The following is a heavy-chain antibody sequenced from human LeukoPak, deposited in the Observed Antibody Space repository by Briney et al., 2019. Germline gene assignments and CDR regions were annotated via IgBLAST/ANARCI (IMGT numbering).Heavy chain of an antibody. Sequence: SETLSLTCAVYGGSFSGYYWTWIRQAPGKGLEWIGEINPSGRISYNPSLKSRLTISVDASKNQFSLNQRSLTAADTAVYYCARGRQEVSMIVVVMTGVSYYLDVWGKGTTVTVS. V-gene: IGHV4-34*01. CDR1: GGSFSGYY. D-gene: IGHD3-22*01. CDR3: ARGRQEVSMIVVVMTGVSYYLDV. J-gene: IGHJ6*03. CDR2: INPSGRI.